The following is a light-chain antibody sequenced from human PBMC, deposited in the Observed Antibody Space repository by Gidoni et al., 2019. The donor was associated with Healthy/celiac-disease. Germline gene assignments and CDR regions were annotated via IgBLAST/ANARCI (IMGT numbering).Light chain of an antibody. J-gene: IGKJ3*01. CDR2: AAS. CDR3: QQSYSTRFT. Sequence: DIQMTQSPSSLSASVGDRVTITCRASQSISSYLNWYHQKPGKAPKLLIYAASSLQSGVPSRFSGSGSGTDVTLTISSLQPEDFATYYCQQSYSTRFTFGPGTKVDIK. V-gene: IGKV1-39*01. CDR1: QSISSY.